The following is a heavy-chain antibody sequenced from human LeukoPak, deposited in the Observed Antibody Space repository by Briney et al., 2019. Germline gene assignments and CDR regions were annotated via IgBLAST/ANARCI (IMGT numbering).Heavy chain of an antibody. CDR1: GYTFTGYY. V-gene: IGHV1-2*02. CDR2: INPNSGGT. Sequence: ASVKVSCKASGYTFTGYYMHWVRQAPGQGLEWMGWINPNSGGTNYAQKFQGRVTMTRDTPISTAYMELSRLRSDDTAVYYCARGLYCSGGSCYSGFDYWGQGTLVTVSS. J-gene: IGHJ4*02. D-gene: IGHD2-15*01. CDR3: ARGLYCSGGSCYSGFDY.